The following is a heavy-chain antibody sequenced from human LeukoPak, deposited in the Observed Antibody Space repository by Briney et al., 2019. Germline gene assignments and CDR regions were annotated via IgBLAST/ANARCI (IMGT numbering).Heavy chain of an antibody. CDR2: INHSGST. V-gene: IGHV4-34*01. Sequence: SETLSLTCAVYGGSFSGYYWSWIRQPPGKGLEWIGEINHSGSTNYNPSLKSRVTISVDTSKNQFSLKLSSVTAADTAVYYCARHLIVVVPAAHFDIWGQGTMVTVPS. CDR3: ARHLIVVVPAAHFDI. CDR1: GGSFSGYY. J-gene: IGHJ3*02. D-gene: IGHD2-2*01.